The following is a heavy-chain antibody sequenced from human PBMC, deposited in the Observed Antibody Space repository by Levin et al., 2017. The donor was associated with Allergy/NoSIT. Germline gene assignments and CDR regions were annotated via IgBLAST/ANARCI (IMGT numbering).Heavy chain of an antibody. V-gene: IGHV4-30-4*01. Sequence: SETLSLTCTVSGDSIDIGDYYWTWIRQSPVKGLEWIGFSYRGTTHYNPSLKNRLSITGDTSKKPFSLKLNSATAADTDTYFCARGRTRDTDTSGYFEYWSQGTLVTVAP. CDR2: FSYRGTT. D-gene: IGHD3-22*01. CDR3: ARGRTRDTDTSGYFEY. CDR1: GDSIDIGDYY. J-gene: IGHJ4*02.